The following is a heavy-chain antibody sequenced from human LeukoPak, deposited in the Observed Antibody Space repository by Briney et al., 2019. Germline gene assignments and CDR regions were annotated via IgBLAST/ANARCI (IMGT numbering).Heavy chain of an antibody. Sequence: SQTLSLTCTVSGGSISSGGYYWSWIRQHPGKGLEWIGYIYYSGSTYYNPSLKSRVTISVDTSKNQFSLKLSSVTAADTAVYYCARGPSGQWGFYWFDPWGQGTLVTVSS. CDR3: ARGPSGQWGFYWFDP. V-gene: IGHV4-31*03. CDR2: IYYSGST. J-gene: IGHJ5*02. CDR1: GGSISSGGYY. D-gene: IGHD6-19*01.